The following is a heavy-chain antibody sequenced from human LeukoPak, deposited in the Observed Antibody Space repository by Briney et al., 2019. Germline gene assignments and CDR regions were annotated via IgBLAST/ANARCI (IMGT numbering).Heavy chain of an antibody. CDR1: GFTVSSNY. Sequence: PGGSLRLSCAASGFTVSSNYMSWVRPAPGKGLEWVSVIYSGSSTLYADSVKGRFTISRDNSKNTLSLQMNSLRAEDTAVYYCATWSNAWGFDYWGQGTLVSVSS. D-gene: IGHD3-16*01. CDR3: ATWSNAWGFDY. J-gene: IGHJ4*02. V-gene: IGHV3-53*01. CDR2: IYSGSST.